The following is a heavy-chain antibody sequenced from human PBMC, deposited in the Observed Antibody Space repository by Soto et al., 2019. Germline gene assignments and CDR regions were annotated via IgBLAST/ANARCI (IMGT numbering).Heavy chain of an antibody. CDR2: IKSKTDGGTT. Sequence: EVQLVESGGGLVKPGGSLRLSCAASGFTFSNAWMSWVRQAPGKGLEWVGRIKSKTDGGTTDYAAPVKGRFTISRDDLKNTLYRQMNSLKTEDTAVYYCTNLVSRGATQSTLPDYWGQGTLVTVSS. CDR3: TNLVSRGATQSTLPDY. CDR1: GFTFSNAW. D-gene: IGHD1-26*01. V-gene: IGHV3-15*01. J-gene: IGHJ4*02.